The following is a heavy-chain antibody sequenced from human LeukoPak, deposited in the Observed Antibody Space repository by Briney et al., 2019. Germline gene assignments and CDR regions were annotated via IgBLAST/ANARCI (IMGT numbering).Heavy chain of an antibody. CDR2: IGVGNGNT. J-gene: IGHJ4*02. D-gene: IGHD1-1*01. CDR3: ARGLTPYNWNDVLDY. CDR1: GYTFTNYG. V-gene: IGHV1-3*01. Sequence: ASVKVSCKASGYTFTNYGVNWARQAPGQRLEWVGWIGVGNGNTKYSQKFQGRVTITRNTSATAAYMELSSLTSEDTAVYYCARGLTPYNWNDVLDYWGQGTLVTVSS.